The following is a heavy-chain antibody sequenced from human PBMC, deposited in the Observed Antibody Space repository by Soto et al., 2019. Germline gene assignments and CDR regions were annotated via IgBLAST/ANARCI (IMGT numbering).Heavy chain of an antibody. V-gene: IGHV3-74*01. CDR1: GFTFSSYW. Sequence: GGSLRLSCAASGFTFSSYWMHWVCQAPGKGLVWVSRINSDGSSTSYADSVKGRFTISRDNAKNTLYLQMNSLRAEDTAVYYCARDHNSYGYTPVDYWGQGTLVTVSS. CDR2: INSDGSST. J-gene: IGHJ4*02. CDR3: ARDHNSYGYTPVDY. D-gene: IGHD5-18*01.